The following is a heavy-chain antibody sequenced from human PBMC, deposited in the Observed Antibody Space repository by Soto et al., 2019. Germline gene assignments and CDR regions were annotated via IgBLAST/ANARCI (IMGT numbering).Heavy chain of an antibody. CDR2: IYYSGST. D-gene: IGHD3-10*01. V-gene: IGHV4-59*12. Sequence: PSETLSLTCTVSGGSISSYYWSWIRQPPGKGLEWIGYIYYSGSTNYNPSLKSRVTISVDTSKNQFSLKLSSVTAADTAVYYCARGRGTYYYGSGSYLSWFDPWGQGTLVTSPQ. CDR1: GGSISSYY. CDR3: ARGRGTYYYGSGSYLSWFDP. J-gene: IGHJ5*02.